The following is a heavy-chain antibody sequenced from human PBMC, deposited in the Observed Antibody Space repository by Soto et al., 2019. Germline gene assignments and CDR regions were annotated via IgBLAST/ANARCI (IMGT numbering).Heavy chain of an antibody. CDR3: VKGDTSVSSAGFDF. Sequence: GGSLRLSCQASGFDFSRDSMHWVRQAPGKGLEFVSVIRDNGVSTYYADSVKGTFTISTDNTKHTLSLQMLSLRPEDTAVYYCVKGDTSVSSAGFDFWGLGTLVTVSS. D-gene: IGHD3-22*01. J-gene: IGHJ4*02. V-gene: IGHV3-64D*06. CDR1: GFDFSRDS. CDR2: IRDNGVST.